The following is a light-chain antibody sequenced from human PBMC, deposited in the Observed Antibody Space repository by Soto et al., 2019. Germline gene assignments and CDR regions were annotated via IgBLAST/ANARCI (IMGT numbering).Light chain of an antibody. CDR2: KAS. CDR3: QKYSTYPLT. Sequence: DIQMTQSPSTLSASVGDRVAITCRASQTLTVWLAWYQQKPGKVPKLLISKASSLESGVPSRFSGSGSGTDFTLTISSMQPDDFATYYCQKYSTYPLTFGGGTKVEI. V-gene: IGKV1-5*03. J-gene: IGKJ4*01. CDR1: QTLTVW.